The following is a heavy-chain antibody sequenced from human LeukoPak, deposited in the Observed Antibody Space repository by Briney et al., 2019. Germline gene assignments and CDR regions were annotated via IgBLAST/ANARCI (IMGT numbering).Heavy chain of an antibody. CDR3: AQVVGARTN. D-gene: IGHD1-26*01. CDR1: GGTFSSYA. V-gene: IGHV1-69*13. J-gene: IGHJ4*02. CDR2: IIPIFGTA. Sequence: SVKVSCKASGGTFSSYAISWVRQAPGQGLEWMGGIIPIFGTANYAQKFQGRVTITSTSTAYMELSSLRSEDTAVYYCAQVVGARTNWGQGTLVTVSS.